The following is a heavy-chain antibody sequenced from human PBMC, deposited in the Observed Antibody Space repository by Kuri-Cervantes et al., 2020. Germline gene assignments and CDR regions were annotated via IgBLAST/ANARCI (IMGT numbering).Heavy chain of an antibody. D-gene: IGHD3-10*01. V-gene: IGHV4-4*02. CDR3: ARGVNYYGSGSYYSPRYYFDY. J-gene: IGHJ4*02. CDR2: INHSGST. Sequence: SETLSLTCAVSGGSISSSNWWSWVRQPPGKGLEWIGEINHSGSTNYNPSLKSRVTISVDTSKNQFSLKLSSVTAADTAVYYCARGVNYYGSGSYYSPRYYFDYWGQGTLVTVSS. CDR1: GGSISSSNW.